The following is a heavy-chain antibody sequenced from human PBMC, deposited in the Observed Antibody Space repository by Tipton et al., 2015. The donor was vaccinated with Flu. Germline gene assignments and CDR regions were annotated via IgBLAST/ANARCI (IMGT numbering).Heavy chain of an antibody. J-gene: IGHJ4*02. CDR2: INPSGGST. Sequence: QLVQSGAEVKKPGASVKVSCKASGYTLTSYYMHWVRQAPGQGLEWMGIINPSGGSTSYAQKFQGRVTMTRDTSTSTVYMELSSLRSEDTAVYYCARDSNSYGYFDYWGQGTLVTVSS. CDR3: ARDSNSYGYFDY. V-gene: IGHV1-46*01. CDR1: GYTLTSYY. D-gene: IGHD5-18*01.